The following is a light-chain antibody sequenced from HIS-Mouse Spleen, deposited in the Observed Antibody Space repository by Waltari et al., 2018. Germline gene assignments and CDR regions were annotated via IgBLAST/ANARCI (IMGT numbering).Light chain of an antibody. V-gene: IGLV2-11*01. Sequence: QSALTQPRSVSGSPGQSVTISCTGTSSDVGGYNYVSWYQQHPGKAPTPMIYDVSKRPSGVPDRFSGSKSGNTASLTISGLQAEDEADYYCCSYAGSYTFEVVFGGGTKLTVL. CDR1: SSDVGGYNY. CDR3: CSYAGSYTFEVV. J-gene: IGLJ2*01. CDR2: DVS.